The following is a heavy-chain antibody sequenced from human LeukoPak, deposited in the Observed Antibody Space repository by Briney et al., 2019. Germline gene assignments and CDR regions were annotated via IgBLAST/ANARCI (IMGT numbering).Heavy chain of an antibody. CDR3: AKGREIFGVAPNAFDI. D-gene: IGHD3-3*01. J-gene: IGHJ3*02. CDR2: ISGSGGST. Sequence: GGSLRLSCAASGFTFSSYAMSWVRQAPGKGLEWVSAISGSGGSTYYADSVKGRFTISRDNSKNTLYLQMNSLRAEDTAVYYCAKGREIFGVAPNAFDIWGQGTMVTVSS. V-gene: IGHV3-23*01. CDR1: GFTFSSYA.